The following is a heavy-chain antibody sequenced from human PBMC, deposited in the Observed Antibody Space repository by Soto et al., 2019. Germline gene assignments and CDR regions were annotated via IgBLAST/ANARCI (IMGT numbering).Heavy chain of an antibody. Sequence: EVQLVESGGGLVQPGGSLRLSCAASGFTFSTYSMNWVRQAPGKGLEWLSYVSSTSSTIYYADSVKGRFTISRDNTKNAVFLQINRLRDDDTAVYYCTRTSIQASSKAFWGRGTMVTVSS. CDR3: TRTSIQASSKAF. CDR2: VSSTSSTI. J-gene: IGHJ4*02. CDR1: GFTFSTYS. D-gene: IGHD2-2*02. V-gene: IGHV3-48*02.